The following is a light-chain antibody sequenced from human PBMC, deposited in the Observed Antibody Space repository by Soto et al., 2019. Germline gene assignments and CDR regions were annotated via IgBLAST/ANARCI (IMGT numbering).Light chain of an antibody. CDR3: TSYTTSSPYLV. V-gene: IGLV2-14*03. CDR1: SSDVGGYNY. Sequence: QSVLTQPASVSGSPGQSITISCTGTSSDVGGYNYVSWYQHHPCKAPKLMIYDVTNRPSGVSNRFSGSKSGNTASLTISGLQAEDEADYYCTSYTTSSPYLVFGGGTKVTVL. J-gene: IGLJ3*02. CDR2: DVT.